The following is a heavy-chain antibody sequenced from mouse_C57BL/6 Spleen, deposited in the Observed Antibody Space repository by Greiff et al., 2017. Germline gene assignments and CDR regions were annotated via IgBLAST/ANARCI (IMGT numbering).Heavy chain of an antibody. J-gene: IGHJ2*01. D-gene: IGHD2-2*01. CDR3: AREEDYGYPFDY. CDR1: GYSITSGYY. Sequence: VQLKESGPGLVKPSQSLSLTCSVTGYSITSGYYWNCIRQFPGNKLEWMGYISYDGSNNYNPSLKNRISITRDTSKNQFFLKLNSVTTEDTATYYCAREEDYGYPFDYWGQGTTLTVSS. V-gene: IGHV3-6*01. CDR2: ISYDGSN.